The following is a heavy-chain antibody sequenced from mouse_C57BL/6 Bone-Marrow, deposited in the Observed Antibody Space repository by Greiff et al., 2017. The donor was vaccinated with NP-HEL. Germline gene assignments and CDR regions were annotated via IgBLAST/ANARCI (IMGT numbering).Heavy chain of an antibody. J-gene: IGHJ4*01. CDR3: ARHAGSSNYYAMDY. Sequence: EVKVVESGGGLVQPGGSLKLSCAASGFTFSDYYMYWVRQTPEKRLEWVAYISNGGGSTYYPDTVKGRFTFSRDNAKNTLYLQMSRLKSEDTAMYYGARHAGSSNYYAMDYWGQGTSVTVSS. D-gene: IGHD1-1*01. CDR1: GFTFSDYY. V-gene: IGHV5-12*01. CDR2: ISNGGGST.